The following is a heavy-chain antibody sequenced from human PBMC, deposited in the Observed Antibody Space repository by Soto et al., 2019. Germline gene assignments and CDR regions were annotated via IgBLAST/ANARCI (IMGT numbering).Heavy chain of an antibody. CDR1: GGSLSSAGYR. CDR3: AGGRDTTKVDF. V-gene: IGHV4-31*03. CDR2: MYNSGST. Sequence: PSETLSLTCSVSGGSLSSAGYRWSWIRQHPGEGLEWIGFMYNSGSTSYNPSLKSRVSISVDMSTNQFSLELRSVTAADTAVYYCAGGRDTTKVDFWGQGTLVTVSS. D-gene: IGHD4-17*01. J-gene: IGHJ4*02.